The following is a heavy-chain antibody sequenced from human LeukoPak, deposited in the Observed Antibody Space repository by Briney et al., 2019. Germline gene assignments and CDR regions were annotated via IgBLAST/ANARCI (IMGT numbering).Heavy chain of an antibody. CDR2: ISYDGSNK. CDR1: GFTFSSYA. J-gene: IGHJ4*02. Sequence: QPGGSLRLSCAASGFTFSSYAMHWVRQAPGKGLEWVAVISYDGSNKYYADSVKGRFTISRDNSKNTLYLQMNSLRAEDTAVYYCARRPARYGYFDYWGQGTLVTVSS. D-gene: IGHD5-18*01. V-gene: IGHV3-30*01. CDR3: ARRPARYGYFDY.